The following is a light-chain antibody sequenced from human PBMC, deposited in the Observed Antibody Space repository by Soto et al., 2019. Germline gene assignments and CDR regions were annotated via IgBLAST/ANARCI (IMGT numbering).Light chain of an antibody. CDR2: GNN. V-gene: IGLV1-40*01. J-gene: IGLJ2*01. Sequence: QSVLTQPPSVSGALGQRVTISCTGSSSNIGTGYDVHWYQQLPGTAPKLLIYGNNNRPSGVPDRFSGSKSGTSASLAITGLQAEDEAEYYCQSYDSSLRSVFGGGTKLTVL. CDR3: QSYDSSLRSV. CDR1: SSNIGTGYD.